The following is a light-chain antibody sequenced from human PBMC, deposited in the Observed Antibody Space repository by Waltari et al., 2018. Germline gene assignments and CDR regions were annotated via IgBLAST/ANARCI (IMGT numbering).Light chain of an antibody. CDR2: DAS. V-gene: IGKV3-20*01. Sequence: EMGWTQPQGTLSWSPGERPTPSCRPGQGIGGSLAWYQQKPGQAPRLLIYDASTRASGIPDRFSGSGSGTDFTLSINRLAPDDLAVYYCQLYVRLPVTFGQGTKVEIK. CDR3: QLYVRLPVT. J-gene: IGKJ1*01. CDR1: QGIGGS.